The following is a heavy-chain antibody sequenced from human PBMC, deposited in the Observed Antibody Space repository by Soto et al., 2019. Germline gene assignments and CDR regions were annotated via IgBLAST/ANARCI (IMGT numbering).Heavy chain of an antibody. CDR3: TREPNGDHIGAFDF. J-gene: IGHJ3*01. CDR1: KFTFSAYA. CDR2: ISGSGGGT. Sequence: EVQVVESGGGLVQPGGSLRLSCATSKFTFSAYAMTRVRQAQGEGLEWVSSISGSGGGTSYADSVKGRFSISRDNSKNTLYLRMNSLRVEDTAVYYCTREPNGDHIGAFDFWGQGIVVTVSS. D-gene: IGHD4-17*01. V-gene: IGHV3-23*04.